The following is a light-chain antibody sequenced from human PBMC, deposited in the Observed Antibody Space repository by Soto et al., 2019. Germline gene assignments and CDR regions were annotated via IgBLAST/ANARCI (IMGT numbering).Light chain of an antibody. CDR1: QSISSW. Sequence: EIQVTQSPSTLSASVGDRVTITCRASQSISSWLAWYQQKPGKAPKLLIYDASSLESGVPSRFSGSGSGTEFTLTISSLQPDDFAPYYCQQYNSYHWTFGQGTKV. CDR2: DAS. V-gene: IGKV1-5*01. CDR3: QQYNSYHWT. J-gene: IGKJ1*01.